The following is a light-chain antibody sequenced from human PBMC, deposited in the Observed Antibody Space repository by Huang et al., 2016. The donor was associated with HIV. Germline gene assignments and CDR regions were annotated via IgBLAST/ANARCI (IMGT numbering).Light chain of an antibody. CDR3: QQYGSSPLLT. V-gene: IGKV3-20*01. CDR1: QSVSNSY. J-gene: IGKJ4*01. CDR2: GAS. Sequence: EIVLPQSPGTLSLSPGERATRSCRASQSVSNSYLAWYQQKPGQAPRLLIYGASSRATGIPDRFSGSGSGTDFTLTISRLEPEDFAVYYCQQYGSSPLLTFGGGTKVEIK.